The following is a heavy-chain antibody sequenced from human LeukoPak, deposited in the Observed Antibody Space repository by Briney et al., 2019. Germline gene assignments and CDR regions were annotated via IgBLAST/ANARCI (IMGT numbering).Heavy chain of an antibody. CDR3: ARARGYSYGWTLDS. CDR2: INSDGSST. CDR1: GFTFSSYW. V-gene: IGHV3-74*01. D-gene: IGHD5-18*01. Sequence: GGSLRLSCAASGFTFSSYWMHWVRQVPGKGLVCVSRINSDGSSTNYADSVKGRFTISRDNAKSTLYLQMNSLSAEDTAVYYCARARGYSYGWTLDSWGQGTLVTVSS. J-gene: IGHJ4*02.